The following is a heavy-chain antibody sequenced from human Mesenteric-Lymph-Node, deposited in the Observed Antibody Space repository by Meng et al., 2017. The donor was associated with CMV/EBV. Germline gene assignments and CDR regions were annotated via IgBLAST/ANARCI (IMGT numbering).Heavy chain of an antibody. D-gene: IGHD1-7*01. CDR1: GGSISSSTW. CDR2: IYHSGRT. CDR3: ASFSGTTSSTYYFDY. Sequence: VFGGSISSSTWWSWVRQPPGKGLEWIGEIYHSGRTNYNPSLKSRVTISVDKSKNQFSLKLSSVTAADTAVYYCASFSGTTSSTYYFDYWGQGTWSPSPQ. V-gene: IGHV4-4*02. J-gene: IGHJ4*02.